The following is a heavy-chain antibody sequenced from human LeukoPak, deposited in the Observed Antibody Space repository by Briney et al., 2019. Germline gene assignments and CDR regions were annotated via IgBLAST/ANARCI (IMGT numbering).Heavy chain of an antibody. Sequence: SETLSLTCTVSGGSISSYYWSWIRQPPGKGLEWIGYIYYSGSTNYNPSLKSRVTISVDTSKNQFSLKLSSVTAADTAVYYCASSHRGAARQGWFDPWGQGTLVTVSS. J-gene: IGHJ5*02. D-gene: IGHD6-6*01. CDR3: ASSHRGAARQGWFDP. CDR1: GGSISSYY. V-gene: IGHV4-59*01. CDR2: IYYSGST.